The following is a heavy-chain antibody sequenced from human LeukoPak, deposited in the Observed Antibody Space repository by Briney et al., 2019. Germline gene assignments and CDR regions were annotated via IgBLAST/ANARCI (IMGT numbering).Heavy chain of an antibody. CDR1: GGSFSGYY. J-gene: IGHJ6*03. CDR3: ASPSGHSPAGFWGGFFNI. CDR2: INHSGST. D-gene: IGHD3-16*01. Sequence: SETLSLTCAVYGGSFSGYYWSWIRQPPGKGLEWIGEINHSGSTNYNPSLKSRVTISVDTSKNQFSLKLSSVTAADTAVYYCASPSGHSPAGFWGGFFNIGGKG. V-gene: IGHV4-34*01.